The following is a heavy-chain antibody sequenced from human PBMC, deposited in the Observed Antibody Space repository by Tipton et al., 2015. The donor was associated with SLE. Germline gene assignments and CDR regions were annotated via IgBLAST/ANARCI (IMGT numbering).Heavy chain of an antibody. CDR1: GFTFSSYG. CDR2: IWYDGSNK. Sequence: SLRLSCAASGFTFSSYGMHWVRQAPGKGLEWVAVIWYDGSNKYYADSVKGRFTISRDNSKNTLYLQMNSLRAEDTAVYYCARGLGVVVAVAFDIWGQGTMVTVSS. V-gene: IGHV3-33*01. J-gene: IGHJ3*02. CDR3: ARGLGVVVAVAFDI. D-gene: IGHD2-15*01.